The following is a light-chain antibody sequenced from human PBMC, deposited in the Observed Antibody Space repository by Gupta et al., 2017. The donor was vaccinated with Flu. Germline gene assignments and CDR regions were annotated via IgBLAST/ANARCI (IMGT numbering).Light chain of an antibody. CDR2: EDI. V-gene: IGLV1-51*01. CDR3: GTWDNNVRAWV. CDR1: SSNIDNNF. Sequence: KVTIACSGSSSNIDNNFASWYQHLPGTAPNLLIYEDIKRPSGIPDRFSASKSGTSATLAITGLQTGDEADYYCGTWDNNVRAWVFGGGTKVTVL. J-gene: IGLJ3*02.